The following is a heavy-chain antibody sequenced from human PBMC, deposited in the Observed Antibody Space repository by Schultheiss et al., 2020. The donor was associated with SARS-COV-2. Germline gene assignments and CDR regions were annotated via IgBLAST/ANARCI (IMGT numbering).Heavy chain of an antibody. Sequence: GESLKISCAASGFTVSSNYMSWVRQAPGKGLEWVSVIYSGGSTYYADSVKGRFTISRDNSKNTLYLQMNSLRAEDTAVYFCARDRVRERGMVVAATCFDYWGQGTLVTVSS. J-gene: IGHJ4*02. D-gene: IGHD2-15*01. CDR2: IYSGGST. CDR1: GFTVSSNY. V-gene: IGHV3-66*01. CDR3: ARDRVRERGMVVAATCFDY.